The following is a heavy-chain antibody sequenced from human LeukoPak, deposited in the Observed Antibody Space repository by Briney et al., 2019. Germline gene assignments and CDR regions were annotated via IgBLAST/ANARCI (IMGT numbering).Heavy chain of an antibody. CDR3: ARMVQYGSAGWFDP. CDR2: IYYSGST. Sequence: SETLSLTCTVSGGSISSYYWSWIRQPPGKGLEEMGYIYYSGSTKYNPSLKSRVTISVDTSKNQFSLKLSSVSAADTAVYYCARMVQYGSAGWFDPWGQGTLVTVSS. V-gene: IGHV4-59*08. D-gene: IGHD3-10*01. J-gene: IGHJ5*02. CDR1: GGSISSYY.